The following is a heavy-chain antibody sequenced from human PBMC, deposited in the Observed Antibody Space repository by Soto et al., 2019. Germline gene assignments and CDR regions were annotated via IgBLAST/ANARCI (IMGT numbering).Heavy chain of an antibody. CDR2: IYYSGST. Sequence: NPSETLSLTCTVSGGSISSSSYYWGWIRQPPGKGLEWIGSIYYSGSTYYYPSLKSRVTISVDTSKNQFSLKLSSVTAADTAVYYCARVDTAMVTTYYYGMDVWGQGTTVTVSS. J-gene: IGHJ6*02. CDR1: GGSISSSSYY. CDR3: ARVDTAMVTTYYYGMDV. V-gene: IGHV4-39*01. D-gene: IGHD5-18*01.